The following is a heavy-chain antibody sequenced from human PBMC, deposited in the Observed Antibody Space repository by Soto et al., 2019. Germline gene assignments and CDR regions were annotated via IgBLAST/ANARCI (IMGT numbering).Heavy chain of an antibody. D-gene: IGHD3-3*01. V-gene: IGHV4-59*01. CDR3: ARAPLWSGYFRPRTYYYYYMDV. J-gene: IGHJ6*03. CDR1: GGSISSYY. Sequence: SETLSLTCTVSGGSISSYYWSWIRQPPGKGLEWIGYIYYSGSTNYNPSLKSRVTISVDTSKNQFSLKLSSVTAADTAVYYCARAPLWSGYFRPRTYYYYYMDVWGKGTTVTVSS. CDR2: IYYSGST.